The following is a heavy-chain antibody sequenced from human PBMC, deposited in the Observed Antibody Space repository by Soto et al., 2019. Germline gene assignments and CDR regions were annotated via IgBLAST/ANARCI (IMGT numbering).Heavy chain of an antibody. Sequence: TLSLTCTVSGDSINSGGYYWSWIRQHPGKGLEWIGYIYYSGTTFYNPSLKSRVTISVDTSKNQFSLKLSSVTAADTAIYYCARTSGDYGLSKYFQHWGQGALVTVSS. CDR2: IYYSGTT. CDR1: GDSINSGGYY. J-gene: IGHJ1*01. V-gene: IGHV4-31*03. CDR3: ARTSGDYGLSKYFQH. D-gene: IGHD4-17*01.